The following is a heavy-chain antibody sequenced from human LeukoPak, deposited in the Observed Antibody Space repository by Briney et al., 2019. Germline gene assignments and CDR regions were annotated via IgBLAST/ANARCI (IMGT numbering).Heavy chain of an antibody. D-gene: IGHD2-2*01. V-gene: IGHV3-30*04. J-gene: IGHJ6*02. CDR1: GFTFSSYA. CDR3: ARGPDIVVVPGYYYYYGMDV. CDR2: ISYDGRNK. Sequence: PGGSLRLSCAASGFTFSSYAMHWVRQAPGKGLEWVSVISYDGRNKYYADSVKGRFTISRDNSKNTLYLQMNSLRAEDTAVYYCARGPDIVVVPGYYYYYGMDVWGQGTTVTVSS.